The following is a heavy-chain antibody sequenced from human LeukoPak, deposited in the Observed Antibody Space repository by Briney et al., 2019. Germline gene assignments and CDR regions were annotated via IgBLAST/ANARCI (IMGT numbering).Heavy chain of an antibody. CDR3: ARASMATINYYYFCMDA. Sequence: PGRSLRLSCEASGFRLIKYAMHWVRQAPGRGLEWVAVISFDGKKEFYADSVKGRFTISRDNSKNPLFLQMNSLQTDDTAIYYCARASMATINYYYFCMDAWGKGTTVTVSS. J-gene: IGHJ6*03. CDR1: GFRLIKYA. V-gene: IGHV3-30*04. D-gene: IGHD5-24*01. CDR2: ISFDGKKE.